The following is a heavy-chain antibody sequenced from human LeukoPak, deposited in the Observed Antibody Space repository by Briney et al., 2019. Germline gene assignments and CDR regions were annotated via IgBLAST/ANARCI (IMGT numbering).Heavy chain of an antibody. CDR2: ISSSSSTI. V-gene: IGHV3-48*01. J-gene: IGHJ6*04. D-gene: IGHD3-22*01. CDR3: ARDVDYYDSSGWNTGV. Sequence: PGGSLRLSCAASGFTFSSYSMNWVRQAPGKGLEWVSYISSSSSTIYYADSVKGRFTISRDNAKNSLYLQMNSLRAEDTAVYYCARDVDYYDSSGWNTGVWGKGTTVTVSS. CDR1: GFTFSSYS.